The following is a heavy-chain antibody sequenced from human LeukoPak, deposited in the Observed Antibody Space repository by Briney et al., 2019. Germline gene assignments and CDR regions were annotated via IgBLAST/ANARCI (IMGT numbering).Heavy chain of an antibody. V-gene: IGHV3-21*01. D-gene: IGHD3-22*01. CDR2: ISINRGYI. J-gene: IGHJ4*02. CDR1: GFTFSTYN. Sequence: PGGSLRLSCAASGFTFSTYNMNWVRQAPGEGLEWVSSISINRGYIYYANSVKGRFTISRDNAKNSLYLQMNSLRAEDTAVYYCARDRNYYDSSGYYSLVDYWGQGTLVTVSS. CDR3: ARDRNYYDSSGYYSLVDY.